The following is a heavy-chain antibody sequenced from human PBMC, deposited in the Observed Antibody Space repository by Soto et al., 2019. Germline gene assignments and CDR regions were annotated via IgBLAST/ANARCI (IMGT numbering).Heavy chain of an antibody. CDR3: ARDYYGMDV. CDR1: GGSISSGGYS. J-gene: IGHJ6*02. Sequence: HSETLSLTCTVSGGSISSGGYSWTWIRQSPGKGLEWIGYTYQSGSAYYNPSLKSRVTISVDRSKNQFSLNLTSVTAADTAVYYCARDYYGMDVWGQGTTVTVSS. V-gene: IGHV4-30-2*06. CDR2: TYQSGSA.